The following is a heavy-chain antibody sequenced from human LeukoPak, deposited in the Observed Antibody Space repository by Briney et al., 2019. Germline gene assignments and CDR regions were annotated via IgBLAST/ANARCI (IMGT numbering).Heavy chain of an antibody. J-gene: IGHJ4*02. CDR1: GFTFSSYS. CDR3: ARRAGGYSHPYDY. D-gene: IGHD4-23*01. Sequence: GGSLRLSCEVSGFTFSSYSMTWVRQAPGKGLEWVSSISSSSSYIYYADSVKGRFTISRDNAKNSLYLQMNSLRAEDTAVYYCARRAGGYSHPYDYWGQGILVTVSS. CDR2: ISSSSSYI. V-gene: IGHV3-21*04.